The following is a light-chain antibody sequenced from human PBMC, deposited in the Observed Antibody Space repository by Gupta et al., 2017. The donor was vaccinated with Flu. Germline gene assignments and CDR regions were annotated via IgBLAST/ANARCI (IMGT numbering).Light chain of an antibody. CDR2: GAS. V-gene: IGKV3-15*01. CDR1: QSVSNN. CDR3: QQYNNWPPENT. J-gene: IGKJ2*01. Sequence: TLSVCPGERATLSCRASQSVSNNLAWYQQKPGQAPRLLIYGASTRATGIPARFSGSGSGTEFTLTISSLQSEDFVVYYCQQYNNWPPENTFGQGTKLEIK.